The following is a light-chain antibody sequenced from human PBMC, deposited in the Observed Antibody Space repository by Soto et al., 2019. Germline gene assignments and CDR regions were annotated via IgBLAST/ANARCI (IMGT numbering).Light chain of an antibody. CDR1: SSDIGGYDY. CDR3: RSYSSISTLV. J-gene: IGLJ2*01. V-gene: IGLV2-14*01. CDR2: DVN. Sequence: QSVLTQPASVSGSPGQSITISCTGTSSDIGGYDYVSWYQQHPDKAPKVMIYDVNNRPSGVSNRFSGSKSGNTASLPISGLQAEEGADYYCRSYSSISTLVFGGGTKLTVL.